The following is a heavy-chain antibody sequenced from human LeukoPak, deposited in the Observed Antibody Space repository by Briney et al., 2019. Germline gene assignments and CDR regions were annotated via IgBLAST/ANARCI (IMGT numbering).Heavy chain of an antibody. CDR1: GFTFSYND. Sequence: GGSLRLSCAASGFTFSYNDMHWVRQAPGKGLEWVAVISSDGSNKYYADSVKGRFTISRDNSKNTLYLQMNSLRVEDTAVYYCAKGRDYYYYGMEVWGQGTTVTVSS. J-gene: IGHJ6*02. CDR2: ISSDGSNK. CDR3: AKGRDYYYYGMEV. V-gene: IGHV3-30*18.